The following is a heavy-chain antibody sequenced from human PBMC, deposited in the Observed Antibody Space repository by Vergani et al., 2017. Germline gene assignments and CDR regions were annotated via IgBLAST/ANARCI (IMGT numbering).Heavy chain of an antibody. CDR2: INHSGST. V-gene: IGHV4-34*01. CDR3: ARWSSGYPRALDP. J-gene: IGHJ5*02. Sequence: QVQLQQWGAGLLKPSETLSLTCAVYGGSFSGYYWSWIRQPPGKGLEWIGEINHSGSTNYNPSLKSRVTISVDTSKNQFSLTLSSVTAADTAVYYCARWSSGYPRALDPWGQGTLVTVSS. D-gene: IGHD3-22*01. CDR1: GGSFSGYY.